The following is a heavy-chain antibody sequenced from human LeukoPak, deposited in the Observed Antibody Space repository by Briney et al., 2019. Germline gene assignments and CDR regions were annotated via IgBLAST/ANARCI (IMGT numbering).Heavy chain of an antibody. CDR2: IYYSGST. CDR3: ARGLSVVVPAALND. CDR1: GGSISSYY. J-gene: IGHJ4*02. V-gene: IGHV4-59*12. D-gene: IGHD2-2*01. Sequence: SETLSLTCTVSGGSISSYYWSWIRQPPGKGLEWIGYIYYSGSTNYNPSLKSRVTISVDTSKNQFSLKLSSVTAADTAVYYCARGLSVVVPAALNDWGQGTLVTVSS.